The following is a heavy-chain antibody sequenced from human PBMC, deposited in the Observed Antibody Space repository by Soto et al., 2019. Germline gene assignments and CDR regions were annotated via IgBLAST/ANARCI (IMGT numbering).Heavy chain of an antibody. Sequence: GGSLRLSCAASGFTFSSFSMNWVRQVPGKGLEWVSYIRSSSSSTIYYADSVKGRFTISRDNAKNSLYLQMNSLRAEDTAVYYCARDRDYAFDYWGQGTLVTVSS. D-gene: IGHD3-16*01. J-gene: IGHJ4*02. CDR1: GFTFSSFS. V-gene: IGHV3-48*01. CDR2: IRSSSSSTI. CDR3: ARDRDYAFDY.